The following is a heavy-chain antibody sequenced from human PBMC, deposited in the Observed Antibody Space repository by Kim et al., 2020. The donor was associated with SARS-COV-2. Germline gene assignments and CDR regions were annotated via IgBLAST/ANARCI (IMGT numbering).Heavy chain of an antibody. CDR3: ARGADYGDYLDY. CDR1: GFTCSSDA. D-gene: IGHD4-17*01. J-gene: IGHJ4*02. CDR2: ISYDGSNK. V-gene: IGHV3-30*04. Sequence: GGSLRLSCAASGFTCSSDAMHWGRHAPGKGLEWVAVISYDGSNKYYADSVKSRFTISRDNSKNTLYLQMNSLRAEDTAVYYCARGADYGDYLDYWGQGTLVTVSS.